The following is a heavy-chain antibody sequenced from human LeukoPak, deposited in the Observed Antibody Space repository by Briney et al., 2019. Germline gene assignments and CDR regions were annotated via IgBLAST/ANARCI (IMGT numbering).Heavy chain of an antibody. V-gene: IGHV3-53*01. CDR3: ARGVEPLAANTLAY. Sequence: GGSLRLSCAASGFTVITNDMTWVRRAPGKGLEWVTVLYSDGNTKYADSVQGRFTISRDNSKNTLYLEMNSLSPGDTAVYYCARGVEPLAANTLAYWGQGTLVTVSS. J-gene: IGHJ4*02. CDR1: GFTVITND. CDR2: LYSDGNT. D-gene: IGHD1-14*01.